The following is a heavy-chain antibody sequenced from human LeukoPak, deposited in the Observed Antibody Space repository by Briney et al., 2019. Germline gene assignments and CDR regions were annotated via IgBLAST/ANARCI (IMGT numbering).Heavy chain of an antibody. Sequence: GASVKVSCKASGYTFTSYDINWVRQATGQGLEWMGRMNPNSGNTGYAQKFQGRVTMTRNTSISTAYMELSSLRSEDTAVYYCARAGRWQQLLGYWGQGTLVTVSS. CDR2: MNPNSGNT. D-gene: IGHD5-24*01. CDR3: ARAGRWQQLLGY. CDR1: GYTFTSYD. J-gene: IGHJ4*02. V-gene: IGHV1-8*01.